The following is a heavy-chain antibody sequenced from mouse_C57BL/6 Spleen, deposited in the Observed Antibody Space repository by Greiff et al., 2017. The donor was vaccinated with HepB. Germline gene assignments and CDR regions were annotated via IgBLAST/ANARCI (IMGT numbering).Heavy chain of an antibody. CDR2: IYPRSGNT. D-gene: IGHD2-2*01. J-gene: IGHJ2*01. V-gene: IGHV1-81*01. CDR3: ARNYGYDGGVYFDY. Sequence: QVQLQQSGAALARPGASVKLSCKASGYTFTSYGISWVKQRTGQGLEWIGEIYPRSGNTYYNEKFKGKATLTADKSSSTAYMELRSLTSEDSAVYFCARNYGYDGGVYFDYWAKAPLSQSPQ. CDR1: GYTFTSYG.